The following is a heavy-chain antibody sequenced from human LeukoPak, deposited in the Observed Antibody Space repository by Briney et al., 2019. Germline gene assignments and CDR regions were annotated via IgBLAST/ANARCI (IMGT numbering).Heavy chain of an antibody. V-gene: IGHV4-34*01. CDR3: AGQVGARIRYYYTSGLDV. Sequence: KPSETLSLTCAVYGGSFSGYYWSWIRQPPGKGLEWIGEINHSGSTNYNPSLKSRVTISLDTSKNEFSLRLKSLTAADTAVYYCAGQVGARIRYYYTSGLDVWGQGTTVAVSS. CDR2: INHSGST. CDR1: GGSFSGYY. J-gene: IGHJ6*02. D-gene: IGHD1-26*01.